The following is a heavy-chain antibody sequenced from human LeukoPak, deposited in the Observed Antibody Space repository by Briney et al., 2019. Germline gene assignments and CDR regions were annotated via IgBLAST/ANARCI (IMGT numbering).Heavy chain of an antibody. CDR3: ATYYYDSSGYKLLDY. CDR2: ISSSSSTI. D-gene: IGHD3-22*01. J-gene: IGHJ4*02. V-gene: IGHV3-48*04. CDR1: GFIISSYS. Sequence: GGSLRLSCAASGFIISSYSMNWVRQAPGKGLEWVSFISSSSSTIYYADSVKGRFTISRDNAKNSLYLQMNSLRAEDTAVYYCATYYYDSSGYKLLDYWGQGTLVTVSS.